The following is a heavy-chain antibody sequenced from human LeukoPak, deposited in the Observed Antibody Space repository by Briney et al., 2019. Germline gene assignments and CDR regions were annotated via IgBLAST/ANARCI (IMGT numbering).Heavy chain of an antibody. V-gene: IGHV3-23*01. CDR3: ARYYYGSGSYSKEFDY. CDR2: ISGSGGST. Sequence: PGGSLRLSCAASGFTFSSYGMSWVRQAPGKGLEWVSAISGSGGSTYHADSVKGRFTISRDNSKNTLYLQMNSLRVEDTAIYYCARYYYGSGSYSKEFDYWGQGTLVTVSS. J-gene: IGHJ4*02. CDR1: GFTFSSYG. D-gene: IGHD3-10*01.